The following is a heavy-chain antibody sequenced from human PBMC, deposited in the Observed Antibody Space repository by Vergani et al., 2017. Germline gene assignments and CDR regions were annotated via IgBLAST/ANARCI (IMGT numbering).Heavy chain of an antibody. V-gene: IGHV4-4*07. CDR3: ARAGYSYGYYYYYGMDV. D-gene: IGHD5-18*01. Sequence: QVKLQESGPGLVKPSETLSLTCTVSGGSISSYYWSWIRQPAGKGLDWIGRIYTSGSTNYNPSLKSRVTMSVDTSKNQFSLKLSSVTAADTAVYYCARAGYSYGYYYYYGMDVWGQGTTVTVSS. CDR1: GGSISSYY. J-gene: IGHJ6*02. CDR2: IYTSGST.